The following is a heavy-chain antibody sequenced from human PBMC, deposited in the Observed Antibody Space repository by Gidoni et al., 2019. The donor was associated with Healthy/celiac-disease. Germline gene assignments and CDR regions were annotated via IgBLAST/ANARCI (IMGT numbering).Heavy chain of an antibody. V-gene: IGHV1-69*01. Sequence: ARQAPGQGLEWIGGIIPIFGTANYAQKFQGRVTITADESTSTAYMELSSLRSEDTAVYLCAREVPGSGSYYWGQGTLVTVSS. J-gene: IGHJ4*02. D-gene: IGHD3-10*01. CDR2: IIPIFGTA. CDR3: AREVPGSGSYY.